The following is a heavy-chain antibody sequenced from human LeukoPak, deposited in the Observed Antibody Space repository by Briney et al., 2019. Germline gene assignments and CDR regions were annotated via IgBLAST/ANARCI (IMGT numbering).Heavy chain of an antibody. CDR3: ARDYWWNYDY. Sequence: GGSLRLSCAASGLTFSDYAMHWVRQAPGKGLEWVAVISKDGSDKYHPGSVRGRFTISRDNSKNTIYLQMDSLRAEDTAIYYCARDYWWNYDYWGQGTLVTVSS. CDR1: GLTFSDYA. V-gene: IGHV3-30-3*01. D-gene: IGHD1-7*01. CDR2: ISKDGSDK. J-gene: IGHJ4*02.